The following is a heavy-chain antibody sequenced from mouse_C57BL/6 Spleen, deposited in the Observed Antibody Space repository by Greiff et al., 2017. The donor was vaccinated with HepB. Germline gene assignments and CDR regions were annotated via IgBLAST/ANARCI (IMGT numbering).Heavy chain of an antibody. CDR1: GFTFSDYY. D-gene: IGHD1-1*01. J-gene: IGHJ4*01. V-gene: IGHV5-12*01. CDR2: ISNGGGST. CDR3: ARHLTTVEEYYAMDY. Sequence: EVKLVESGGGLVQPGGSLKLSCAASGFTFSDYYMYWVRQTPEKRLEWVAYISNGGGSTYYPDTVKGRFTNSRDNAKNTLYLQMSRLKSADTAMYYCARHLTTVEEYYAMDYWGQGTSVTVSS.